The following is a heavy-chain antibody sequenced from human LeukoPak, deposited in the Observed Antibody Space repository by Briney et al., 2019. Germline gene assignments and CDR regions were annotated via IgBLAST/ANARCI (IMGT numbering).Heavy chain of an antibody. Sequence: GGSLRLSCVASGFTVSSNYMSWVRQAPGKGLEWVAVISYDGSNKYYADSVKGRFTISRDNSKNTLYLQMNSLRAEDTAVYYCAKAEGFTIFGVAYYYGMDVWGQGTTVTVSS. V-gene: IGHV3-30*18. CDR3: AKAEGFTIFGVAYYYGMDV. J-gene: IGHJ6*02. D-gene: IGHD3-3*01. CDR1: GFTVSSNY. CDR2: ISYDGSNK.